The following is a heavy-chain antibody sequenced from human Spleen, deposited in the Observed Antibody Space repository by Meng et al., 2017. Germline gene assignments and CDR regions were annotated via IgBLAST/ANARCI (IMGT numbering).Heavy chain of an antibody. CDR2: INHSGST. CDR3: ARGPTTMAHDFDY. CDR1: GGSFSEYY. D-gene: IGHD4-11*01. V-gene: IGHV4-34*01. Sequence: QRGGPVLLKPSETRSPTGVVPGGSFSEYYWSWIRQPPGKGLEWIGEINHSGSTNYNPSLESRATISVDTSQNNLSLKLSSVTAADSAVYYCARGPTTMAHDFDYWGQGTLVTVSS. J-gene: IGHJ4*02.